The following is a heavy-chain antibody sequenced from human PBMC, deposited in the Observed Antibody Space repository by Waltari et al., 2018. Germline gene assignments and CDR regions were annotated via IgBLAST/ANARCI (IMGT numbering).Heavy chain of an antibody. D-gene: IGHD1-7*01. CDR2: IIPIFGTA. V-gene: IGHV1-69*12. Sequence: QVQLVQSGAEVKKPGSSVKVSCKASGSTFSSYSISWVRQAPGQGLEWMGGIIPIFGTANYAQKFQGRVTITADESTSTAYMELSSLRSEDTAVYYCARVNWNSRDFDYWGQGTLVTVSS. J-gene: IGHJ4*02. CDR1: GSTFSSYS. CDR3: ARVNWNSRDFDY.